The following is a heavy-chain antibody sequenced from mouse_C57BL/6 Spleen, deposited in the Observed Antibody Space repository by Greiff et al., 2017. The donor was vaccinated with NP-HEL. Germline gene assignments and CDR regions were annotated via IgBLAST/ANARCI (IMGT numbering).Heavy chain of an antibody. CDR3: ARHGYYRGYYAMDY. Sequence: VQLKESGGGLVKPGGSLKLSCAASGFTFSDYGMHWVRQAPEKGLEWVAYISSGSSTIYYADTVKGRFTISRDNAKNTLFLQMTSLRSEDTAMYYCARHGYYRGYYAMDYWGQGTSVTVSS. J-gene: IGHJ4*01. CDR2: ISSGSSTI. CDR1: GFTFSDYG. D-gene: IGHD2-3*01. V-gene: IGHV5-17*01.